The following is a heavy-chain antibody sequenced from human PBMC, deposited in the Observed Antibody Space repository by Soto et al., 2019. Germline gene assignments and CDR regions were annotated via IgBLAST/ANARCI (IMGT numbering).Heavy chain of an antibody. CDR3: ARGETAMVTGDYYYYGLDV. CDR1: GYTFTSYG. D-gene: IGHD5-18*01. CDR2: ISAYNGNT. J-gene: IGHJ6*02. V-gene: IGHV1-18*04. Sequence: ASVKVSCKASGYTFTSYGISWVRQAPGQGLEWMGWISAYNGNTNYAQKLQGRVTMTTDTSTSTAYTELRSLRSDDTAVYYCARGETAMVTGDYYYYGLDVCGQGTTVNVSS.